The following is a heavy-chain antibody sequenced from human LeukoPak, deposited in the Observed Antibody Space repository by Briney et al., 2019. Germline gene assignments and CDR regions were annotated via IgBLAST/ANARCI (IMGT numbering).Heavy chain of an antibody. Sequence: GGSLRLSCAASGFTVSSDYMSWVRQAPGKGLERVSIIYGGGDTYYADSVKGRFTISRDNSKNTLYLQMNSLRAEDTAVYYCARDRYSTIFGGWGQGTLVTVSS. V-gene: IGHV3-66*02. CDR2: IYGGGDT. J-gene: IGHJ4*02. CDR3: ARDRYSTIFGG. CDR1: GFTVSSDY. D-gene: IGHD3-3*01.